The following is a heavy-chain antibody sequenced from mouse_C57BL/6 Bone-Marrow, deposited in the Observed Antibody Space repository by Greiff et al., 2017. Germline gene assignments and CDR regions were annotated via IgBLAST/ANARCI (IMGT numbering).Heavy chain of an antibody. Sequence: QVQLKQPGAELVKPGASVKMSCKASGYTFTSYWITWVKQRPGQGLEWIGDIYPGSGSTNYNEKFKSKATLTVDTYSSTAYMQLSSRTSEDSAVYYCARGAYWGQGTLVTVSA. CDR3: ARGAY. J-gene: IGHJ3*01. V-gene: IGHV1-55*01. CDR1: GYTFTSYW. CDR2: IYPGSGST.